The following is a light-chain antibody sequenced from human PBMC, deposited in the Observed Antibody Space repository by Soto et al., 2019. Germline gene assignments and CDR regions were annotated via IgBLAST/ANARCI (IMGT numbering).Light chain of an antibody. CDR3: KPYNNWPLT. J-gene: IGKJ4*01. V-gene: IGKV3-11*01. CDR2: GAS. Sequence: EIVLTQSPATLSLSPGERATLSCRASQSVSSYLAWYQQKPGQAPRLLIYGASSRATGIPDRFSGSGSGTDFNLTIRRLEPEDFAIYYCKPYNNWPLTCGGGTNVDIK. CDR1: QSVSSY.